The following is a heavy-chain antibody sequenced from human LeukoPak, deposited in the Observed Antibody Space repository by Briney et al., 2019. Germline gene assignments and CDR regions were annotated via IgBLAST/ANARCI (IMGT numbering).Heavy chain of an antibody. Sequence: SETLSLTCTVSGGSISSYYWSWIRQPPGKGLEWIGYIYYSGSTNYNPSLKSRVTISVDTSKNQFSLKLSSVTAADTAVYYCARGDYYGSGTNWFDPWGQGTLVTVSS. J-gene: IGHJ5*02. D-gene: IGHD3-10*01. CDR3: ARGDYYGSGTNWFDP. CDR2: IYYSGST. CDR1: GGSISSYY. V-gene: IGHV4-59*01.